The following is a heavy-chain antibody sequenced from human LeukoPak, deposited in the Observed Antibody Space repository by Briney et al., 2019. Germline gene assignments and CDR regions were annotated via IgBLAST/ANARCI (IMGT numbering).Heavy chain of an antibody. CDR1: GGSISSGSSS. CDR2: ISYSGTT. J-gene: IGHJ4*02. D-gene: IGHD3-10*02. V-gene: IGHV4-61*01. Sequence: SETLSLTCTVSGGSISSGSSSWSWIRQPPGKGLEWIGYISYSGTTNYNPSLKSRVTISVDTSKNQFSLRLSSVTAADTAVYYCARGTYFYVYWGQGTLVTVPA. CDR3: ARGTYFYVY.